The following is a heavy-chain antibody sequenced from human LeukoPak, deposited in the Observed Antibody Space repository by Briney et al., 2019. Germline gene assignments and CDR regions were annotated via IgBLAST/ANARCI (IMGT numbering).Heavy chain of an antibody. Sequence: PGGSLGLSCAASGFTFSSYEMNWVRQAPGKGLEWVSYISSSGSTIYYADSVKGRFTISRDNAKNSLYLQMNSLRAEDTAVYYCAREVGDGYNYAFFDYWGQGTLVTVSS. D-gene: IGHD5-24*01. V-gene: IGHV3-48*03. CDR2: ISSSGSTI. J-gene: IGHJ4*02. CDR1: GFTFSSYE. CDR3: AREVGDGYNYAFFDY.